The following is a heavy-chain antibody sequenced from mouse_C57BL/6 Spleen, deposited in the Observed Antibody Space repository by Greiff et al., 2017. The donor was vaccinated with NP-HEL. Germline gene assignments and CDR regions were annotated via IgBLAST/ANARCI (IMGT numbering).Heavy chain of an antibody. D-gene: IGHD1-1*01. Sequence: VKLVESGAELVRPGSSVKLSCKASGYTFTSYWMHWVKQRPIQGLEWIGNIDPSDSETHYNQKFKDKATLTVDKSSSTAYMQLSSLTSEDSAVYYCASSYGYAMDYWGQGTSVTVSS. CDR3: ASSYGYAMDY. V-gene: IGHV1-52*01. CDR2: IDPSDSET. CDR1: GYTFTSYW. J-gene: IGHJ4*01.